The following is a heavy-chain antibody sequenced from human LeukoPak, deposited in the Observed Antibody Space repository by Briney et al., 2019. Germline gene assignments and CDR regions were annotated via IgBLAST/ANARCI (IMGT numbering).Heavy chain of an antibody. CDR3: ARGGGSSWGTNWFDP. CDR2: IYYSGTT. D-gene: IGHD6-13*01. CDR1: GGSISSNNFY. J-gene: IGHJ5*02. V-gene: IGHV4-39*07. Sequence: SETLSLTCTVSGGSISSNNFYWGWIRQPPGKGLEWIGSIYYSGTTYYNPSLRSRVTISVDTSKNQFSLKLSSVTAADTAVYYCARGGGSSWGTNWFDPWGQGTLVTVSS.